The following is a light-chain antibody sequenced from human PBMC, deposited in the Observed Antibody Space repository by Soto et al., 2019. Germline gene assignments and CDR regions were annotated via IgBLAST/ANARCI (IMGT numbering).Light chain of an antibody. CDR1: QSVTSNY. CDR2: GAS. Sequence: EIVLTQSPGTLSLSPGERATLSCRASQSVTSNYLAWYQQKPGQAPRLLIYGASSRATGIPDRFSGSGSGTDFTLTISRLEPEDCAVYYCQHYGSSLWTFGQGTKVEIK. CDR3: QHYGSSLWT. J-gene: IGKJ1*01. V-gene: IGKV3-20*01.